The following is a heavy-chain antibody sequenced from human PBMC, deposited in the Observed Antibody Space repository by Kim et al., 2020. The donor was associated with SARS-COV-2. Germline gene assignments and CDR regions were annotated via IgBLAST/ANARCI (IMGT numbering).Heavy chain of an antibody. CDR2: ISGSGGST. D-gene: IGHD2-15*01. V-gene: IGHV3-23*01. CDR3: AKDGPGPYCSGGSCYSLVWA. J-gene: IGHJ5*02. Sequence: GGSLRLSCAASGFTFSSYAMSWVRQAPGKGLEWVSAISGSGGSTYYADSVKGRFTISRDNSKNTLYLQMNSLRAEDTAVYYCAKDGPGPYCSGGSCYSLVWAWGQGTLVTVSS. CDR1: GFTFSSYA.